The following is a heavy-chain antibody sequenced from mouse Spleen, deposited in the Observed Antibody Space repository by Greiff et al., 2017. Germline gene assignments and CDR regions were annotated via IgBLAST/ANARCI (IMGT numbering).Heavy chain of an antibody. J-gene: IGHJ2*01. V-gene: IGHV1-63*02. CDR1: GYTFTNYW. Sequence: VMLVESGPELVKPGASVKMSCKAAGYTFTNYWIGWVKQRPGHGLEWIGDIYPGGGYTNYNEKFKGKATLTADTSSSTAYMQLSSLTSEDSAIYYCARKGTGKDYFDYWGQGTTLTVSS. CDR3: ARKGTGKDYFDY. CDR2: IYPGGGYT. D-gene: IGHD4-1*01.